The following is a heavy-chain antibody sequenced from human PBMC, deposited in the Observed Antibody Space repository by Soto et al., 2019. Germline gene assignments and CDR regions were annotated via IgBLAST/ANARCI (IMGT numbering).Heavy chain of an antibody. V-gene: IGHV3-48*03. CDR1: GFTFSSHE. CDR2: IDYSGSRT. J-gene: IGHJ3*02. Sequence: ESGGGLVQPGGSLRLSCAASGFTFSSHEMNWVRQAPGKGLEWVSYIDYSGSRTDYADSVKGRFTISRDNAKNSLYLQMNSLRAEDTAVYYCARVNYGDSGGAFDIWGQGTMVTVSS. D-gene: IGHD4-17*01. CDR3: ARVNYGDSGGAFDI.